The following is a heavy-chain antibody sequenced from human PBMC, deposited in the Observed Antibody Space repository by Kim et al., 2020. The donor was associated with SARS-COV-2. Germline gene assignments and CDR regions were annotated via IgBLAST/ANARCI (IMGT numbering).Heavy chain of an antibody. D-gene: IGHD4-4*01. Sequence: GGSLRLSCAASGFTFSSYWMSWVRQAPGKGLEWVANIKQDGSEKYYVDSVKGRFTISRDNAKNSLYLQMNSLRAEDTAVYYCARDDYSKLYNWFDPWGQGTLVTVSS. CDR3: ARDDYSKLYNWFDP. J-gene: IGHJ5*02. CDR2: IKQDGSEK. V-gene: IGHV3-7*01. CDR1: GFTFSSYW.